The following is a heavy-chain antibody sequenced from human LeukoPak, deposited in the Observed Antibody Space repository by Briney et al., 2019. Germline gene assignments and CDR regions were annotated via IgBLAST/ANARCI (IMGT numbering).Heavy chain of an antibody. CDR2: ITSDSAFM. CDR3: ARDLTSAYWTPGGYYYYMDV. V-gene: IGHV3-48*01. J-gene: IGHJ6*03. Sequence: GGSLRLSCAASGFNLKTYSINWVRRAPGKGLEWISYITSDSAFMYYADSVKGRFTISRDNAKNSVYLQMHSLRVEDTAVYYCARDLTSAYWTPGGYYYYMDVWGKGTTVTVSS. D-gene: IGHD3-16*01. CDR1: GFNLKTYS.